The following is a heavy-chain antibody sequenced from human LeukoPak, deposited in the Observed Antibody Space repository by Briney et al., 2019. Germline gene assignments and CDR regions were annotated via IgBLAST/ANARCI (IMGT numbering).Heavy chain of an antibody. V-gene: IGHV3-30-3*01. D-gene: IGHD3-3*01. Sequence: GGSLRLSCAASGFTFSSYAMHWVRQAPGKGLEWVAIILYDGSNKYYADSVKARFTISRDNPKNTLYLQMNSLRAEDTAVYYCASEVGSYDFWSDYTYGMDVWGQGTTVTVSS. J-gene: IGHJ6*02. CDR3: ASEVGSYDFWSDYTYGMDV. CDR1: GFTFSSYA. CDR2: ILYDGSNK.